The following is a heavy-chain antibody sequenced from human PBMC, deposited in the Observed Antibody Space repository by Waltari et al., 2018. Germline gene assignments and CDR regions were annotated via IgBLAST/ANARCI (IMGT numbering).Heavy chain of an antibody. D-gene: IGHD6-6*01. Sequence: QVQLVQSGAEVKKPGASVKVSCKASGYTFTSYAMHWVRQAPGQRLEWMGWINAGNGNTKYSQKFQGRVTITRDTSASTAYMELSSLRSEDTAVYYCAINLPDTRIAARRGPDDAFYIWGQGTMVTVSS. CDR3: AINLPDTRIAARRGPDDAFYI. V-gene: IGHV1-3*01. J-gene: IGHJ3*02. CDR2: INAGNGNT. CDR1: GYTFTSYA.